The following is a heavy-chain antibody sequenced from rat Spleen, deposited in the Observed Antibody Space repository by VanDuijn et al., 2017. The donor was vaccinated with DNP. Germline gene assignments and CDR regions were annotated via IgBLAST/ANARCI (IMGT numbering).Heavy chain of an antibody. D-gene: IGHD1-2*01. Sequence: EVRLVESGGDLVQPGRSLKLSCVASRFTFNNFWMTWFRQVPGKGLDWVASITSSGDNTLYPDSVKGRFTISRDNAKSTLYLQMNSLRSEDMATYYCVRWSSSHWYFDFWGPGTMVTVSS. CDR2: ITSSGDNT. V-gene: IGHV5-31*01. J-gene: IGHJ1*01. CDR1: RFTFNNFW. CDR3: VRWSSSHWYFDF.